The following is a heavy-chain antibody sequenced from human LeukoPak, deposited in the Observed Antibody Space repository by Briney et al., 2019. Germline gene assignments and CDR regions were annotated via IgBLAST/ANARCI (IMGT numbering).Heavy chain of an antibody. Sequence: GGSLRLSCAASGFTFSSYSMNWVRQAPGKGLEWVSSISSSSSYIYYADSVKGRCTISRDNAKNSLYLQMNSLRAEDTAVYYCARDPVPDGMDVWGQGTTVTVSS. V-gene: IGHV3-21*01. CDR1: GFTFSSYS. J-gene: IGHJ6*02. CDR3: ARDPVPDGMDV. CDR2: ISSSSSYI.